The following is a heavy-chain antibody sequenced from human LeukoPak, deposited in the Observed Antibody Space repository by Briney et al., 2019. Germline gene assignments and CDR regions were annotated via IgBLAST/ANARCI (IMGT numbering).Heavy chain of an antibody. J-gene: IGHJ1*01. CDR3: AGRDGYNLEYFQH. CDR1: GGTFSSYA. Sequence: SVKVSCKASGGTFSSYAISWVRQAPGQGLEWMGGIIPIFGTANYAQKFQGRVTITADESTSTAYMELSSLRSEDTAVYYCAGRDGYNLEYFQHWGQGTLVIVSS. CDR2: IIPIFGTA. D-gene: IGHD5-24*01. V-gene: IGHV1-69*13.